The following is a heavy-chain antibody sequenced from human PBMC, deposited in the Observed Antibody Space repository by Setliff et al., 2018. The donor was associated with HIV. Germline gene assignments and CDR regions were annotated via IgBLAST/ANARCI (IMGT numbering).Heavy chain of an antibody. CDR1: GGSIRSHY. V-gene: IGHV4-59*11. J-gene: IGHJ5*02. CDR3: ARLRGSYDFSNWFDP. D-gene: IGHD3-3*01. Sequence: PSETLSLTCAVSGGSIRSHYRSWIRQPPGRRLEWIGYIYYSGSTNYNPSLKSRVTISVDTAKNQFSLKLSSVTAADTAVYHCARLRGSYDFSNWFDPWGQGTQVTVSS. CDR2: IYYSGST.